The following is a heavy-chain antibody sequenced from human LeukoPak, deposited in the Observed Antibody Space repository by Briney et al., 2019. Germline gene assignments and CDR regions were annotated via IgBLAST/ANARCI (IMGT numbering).Heavy chain of an antibody. D-gene: IGHD6-19*01. CDR1: GGSISSSNW. Sequence: SETLSLTCAVSGGSISSSNWWSWVRQPPGKGLEWIGEIYHSGSTNYNPSLKSRATISVDKSKNQFSLKLSSVTAADTAVYYCARDLAVDAFDIWGQGTMVTVSS. CDR2: IYHSGST. V-gene: IGHV4-4*02. J-gene: IGHJ3*02. CDR3: ARDLAVDAFDI.